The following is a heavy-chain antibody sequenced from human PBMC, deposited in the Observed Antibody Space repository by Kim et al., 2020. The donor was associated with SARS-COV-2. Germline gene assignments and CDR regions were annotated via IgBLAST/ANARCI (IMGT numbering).Heavy chain of an antibody. CDR1: GFTFSSYW. J-gene: IGHJ6*02. CDR2: IKQDGSEK. V-gene: IGHV3-7*01. CDR3: ARIGISSGWYDYYYVGMDV. D-gene: IGHD6-19*01. Sequence: GGSLRLSCAASGFTFSSYWMSWVRQAPGKGLEWVANIKQDGSEKYYVDSVKGRFTISRDNAKNSLYLQMNSLRAEDTAVYYCARIGISSGWYDYYYVGMDVWGQGATFTVSS.